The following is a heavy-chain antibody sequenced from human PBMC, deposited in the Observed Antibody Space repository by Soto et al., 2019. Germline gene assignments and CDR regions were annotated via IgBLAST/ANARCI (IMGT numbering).Heavy chain of an antibody. D-gene: IGHD3-9*01. V-gene: IGHV3-20*04. CDR1: GFSFDDYG. Sequence: PGESLKISCAASGFSFDDYGMSWVRQVPGKRLEWVAGINWNGRIKDYVDSVKGRFTISRDTAKSSVYLQMNSLRAEDTALYFCARASPRGRYFDWLIFPLGHWGQGTLVTVSS. CDR3: ARASPRGRYFDWLIFPLGH. J-gene: IGHJ4*02. CDR2: INWNGRIK.